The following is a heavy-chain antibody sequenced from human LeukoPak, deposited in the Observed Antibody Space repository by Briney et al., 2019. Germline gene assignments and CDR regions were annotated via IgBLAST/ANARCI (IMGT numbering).Heavy chain of an antibody. D-gene: IGHD7-27*01. CDR3: AKESGPGEAFDI. CDR1: GFTFTSYA. Sequence: GGSLRLSCAASGFTFTSYAMSWVRQAPGKGLEWVSAISGSGGSTYYADSVTGRFTISRDNSKNTLYLQMNSLRAEDTAVYYCAKESGPGEAFDIWGQGTMVTVSS. V-gene: IGHV3-23*01. CDR2: ISGSGGST. J-gene: IGHJ3*02.